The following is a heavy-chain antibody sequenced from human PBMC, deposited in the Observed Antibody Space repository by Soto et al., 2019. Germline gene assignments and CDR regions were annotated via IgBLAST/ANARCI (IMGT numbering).Heavy chain of an antibody. CDR1: GGTFSSYA. CDR2: IIPIFGTA. Sequence: SVKVSCKASGGTFSSYAISWVRQAPGQGLEWMGGIIPIFGTANYAQKFQGRVTITADESTSTAYMELSSLRSEDTAVYYCARPIAAAAPSPYYYGMDVWGQGTTVTVSS. J-gene: IGHJ6*02. CDR3: ARPIAAAAPSPYYYGMDV. V-gene: IGHV1-69*13. D-gene: IGHD6-13*01.